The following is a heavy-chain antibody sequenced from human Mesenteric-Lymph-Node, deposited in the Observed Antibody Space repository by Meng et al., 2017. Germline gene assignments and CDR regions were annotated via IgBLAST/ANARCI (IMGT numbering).Heavy chain of an antibody. CDR3: ATSGGGFDY. V-gene: IGHV7-4-1*02. Sequence: QVQLVQSGSELKKPGASVKVSCKTSGYTFSSYAVNGVRQAPGQGLEWIGWINTKTGKPTYAQGFTGRFVFSLDTAVSTAYLQISTLMPEDTAMYYCATSGGGFDYWGQGTLVTVSS. CDR2: INTKTGKP. D-gene: IGHD1-26*01. J-gene: IGHJ4*02. CDR1: GYTFSSYA.